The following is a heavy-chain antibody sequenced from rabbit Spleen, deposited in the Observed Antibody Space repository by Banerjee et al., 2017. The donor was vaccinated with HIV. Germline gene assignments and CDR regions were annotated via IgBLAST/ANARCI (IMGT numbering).Heavy chain of an antibody. Sequence: QQQLEESGGGLVKPGGTLKLSCKASGFTLSSYWICWVRQAPGKGLEWSACIDTGGGGSTYYASWAEGRFTISRTSSTTVTLQMTSLTAADTATYFCARDLDAVIGWNFGWWGQGTLATVS. CDR3: ARDLDAVIGWNFGW. V-gene: IGHV1S45*01. J-gene: IGHJ3*01. CDR2: IDTGGGGST. CDR1: GFTLSSYW. D-gene: IGHD4-1*01.